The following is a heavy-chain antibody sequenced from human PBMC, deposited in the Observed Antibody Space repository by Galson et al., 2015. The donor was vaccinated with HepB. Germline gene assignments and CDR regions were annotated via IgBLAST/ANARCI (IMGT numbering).Heavy chain of an antibody. CDR1: GFTFSNYN. CDR2: ISSSSDYK. J-gene: IGHJ1*01. D-gene: IGHD6-25*01. CDR3: ARDRPPAIAAAASFQY. Sequence: SLRLSCAASGFTFSNYNMNWVRQAPGKGLEWVSSISSSSDYKYYADSVKGRFTISRDNAKNSVHLQMNSLRVEDTAVYYCARDRPPAIAAAASFQYWGQGTLVTVSP. V-gene: IGHV3-21*01.